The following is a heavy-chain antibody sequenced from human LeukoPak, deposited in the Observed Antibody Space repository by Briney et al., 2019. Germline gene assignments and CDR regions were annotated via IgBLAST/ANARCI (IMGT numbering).Heavy chain of an antibody. CDR1: GFTFSSYW. CDR3: ARDRSMATRLWTPTDY. V-gene: IGHV3-74*01. Sequence: GGSLRLSCAASGFTFSSYWMHWVRQAPGKGLVWVSRINSDGSSTSYADSVKGRFTISRDNARNSLYLQMNSLRAEDTAVYYCARDRSMATRLWTPTDYWGQGTLVTVSS. J-gene: IGHJ4*02. CDR2: INSDGSST. D-gene: IGHD6-6*01.